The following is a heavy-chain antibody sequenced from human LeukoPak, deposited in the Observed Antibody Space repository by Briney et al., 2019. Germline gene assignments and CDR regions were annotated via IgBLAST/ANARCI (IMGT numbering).Heavy chain of an antibody. CDR1: GFTFTNAW. V-gene: IGHV3-15*04. Sequence: KTGGSLRLSCAASGFTFTNAWMTWVRQAPGKGLEWVGRIESNTDGGTTDYAAPVKGRFTISRDDSKNTLNLQMNSLKTEDTAVYYCTTFYYYGSGSYLGYWGQGTLVTVSS. CDR2: IESNTDGGTT. CDR3: TTFYYYGSGSYLGY. J-gene: IGHJ4*02. D-gene: IGHD3-10*01.